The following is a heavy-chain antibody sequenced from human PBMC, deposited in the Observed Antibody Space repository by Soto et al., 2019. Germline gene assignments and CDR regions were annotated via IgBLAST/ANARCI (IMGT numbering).Heavy chain of an antibody. CDR3: AKEVWMGPMDV. CDR2: ISYDGSNK. CDR1: GFTFSSYG. D-gene: IGHD3-16*01. V-gene: IGHV3-30*18. J-gene: IGHJ6*02. Sequence: QVQLVESGGGVVQPGRSLRLSCAASGFTFSSYGMHWVRQAPGKGLEWVAVISYDGSNKYYADSVKGRFTISRDNSKNTLYLQMNSLRAEDTAVYYCAKEVWMGPMDVWGPGTTVTVSS.